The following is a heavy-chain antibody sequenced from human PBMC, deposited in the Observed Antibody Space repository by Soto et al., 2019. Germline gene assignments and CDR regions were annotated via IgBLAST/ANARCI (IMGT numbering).Heavy chain of an antibody. CDR1: GYSFPSHW. J-gene: IGHJ5*02. V-gene: IGHV5-51*01. CDR3: ARHETQQLVNWFDP. Sequence: EVQLVQSAAEVKKPGESLRISCKGSGYSFPSHWIGWVRQRPGKGLEWMGMIYPGDSDVRYSPSFEGQVTISADKSISTAYLQWNSLKASDTAMYYCARHETQQLVNWFDPWGQGTLVIVSS. D-gene: IGHD6-13*01. CDR2: IYPGDSDV.